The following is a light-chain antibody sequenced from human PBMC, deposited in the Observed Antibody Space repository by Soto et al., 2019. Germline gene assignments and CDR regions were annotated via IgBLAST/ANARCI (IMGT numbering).Light chain of an antibody. Sequence: QSVLTQPPSVSAAPGQKVTISCSGSSSNIGGNSVSWYQQLPGTAPKLLIYDDDKRPSGIPDRFSGSKSGTSATLGITGFQTGDEADYYCGSWDSSLGAYVFATGTKV. V-gene: IGLV1-51*01. CDR3: GSWDSSLGAYV. CDR2: DDD. CDR1: SSNIGGNS. J-gene: IGLJ1*01.